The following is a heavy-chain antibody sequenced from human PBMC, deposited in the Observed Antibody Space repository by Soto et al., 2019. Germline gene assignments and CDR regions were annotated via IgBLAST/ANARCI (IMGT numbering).Heavy chain of an antibody. CDR2: IKQDGSEK. V-gene: IGHV3-7*01. CDR3: ARDSYYDSSGYYLSWFDP. J-gene: IGHJ5*02. CDR1: GFTFSSYW. Sequence: GGSRRLSCAASGFTFSSYWMSWVRQAPGKGLEWVANIKQDGSEKYYVDSVKGRFTISRDNAKNSLYLQMNSLRAEYTAVYYCARDSYYDSSGYYLSWFDPWGQGTLVTVSS. D-gene: IGHD3-22*01.